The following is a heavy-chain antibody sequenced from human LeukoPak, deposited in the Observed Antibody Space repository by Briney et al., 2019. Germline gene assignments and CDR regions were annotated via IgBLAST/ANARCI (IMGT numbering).Heavy chain of an antibody. Sequence: PSETLSLTCTVSGGSVSSGSYYWSWIRQPPGKGLEWIGEINHSGRTNYNPSLKSRVTISVDTSKNQFSLKLSSVTAADTAVYFCVGSLNSSSSVRDYYYGMDVWGQGTTVTVSS. CDR2: INHSGRT. V-gene: IGHV4-39*07. D-gene: IGHD6-6*01. CDR1: GGSVSSGSYY. CDR3: VGSLNSSSSVRDYYYGMDV. J-gene: IGHJ6*02.